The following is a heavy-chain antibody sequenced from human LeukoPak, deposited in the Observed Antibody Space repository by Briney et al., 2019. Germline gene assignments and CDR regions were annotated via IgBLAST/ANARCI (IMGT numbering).Heavy chain of an antibody. CDR3: ARDFDSTVTTLGY. J-gene: IGHJ4*02. Sequence: GASVKVSCKASGYTITTYAITWVRQAPGQGLEWMGWIRANNGNTNYAQKLQGRVTMTTDTSTSTAYMELRSLRSDDTAVYYCARDFDSTVTTLGYWGQGTLVTVSS. D-gene: IGHD4-17*01. CDR2: IRANNGNT. V-gene: IGHV1-18*01. CDR1: GYTITTYA.